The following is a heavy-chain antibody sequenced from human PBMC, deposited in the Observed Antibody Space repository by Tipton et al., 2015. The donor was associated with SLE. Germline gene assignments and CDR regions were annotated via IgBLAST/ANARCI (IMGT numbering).Heavy chain of an antibody. Sequence: AVSGFTFSSYWMHWVRQAPGKGLVWVSRINSDGSSTNYTDSVKGRFTISRDNAKNTLYLQMNSLRAEDTAVYYCARDELGLDYFDYWGQGTLVTVSS. CDR3: ARDELGLDYFDY. D-gene: IGHD7-27*01. CDR1: GFTFSSYW. J-gene: IGHJ4*02. CDR2: INSDGSST. V-gene: IGHV3-74*01.